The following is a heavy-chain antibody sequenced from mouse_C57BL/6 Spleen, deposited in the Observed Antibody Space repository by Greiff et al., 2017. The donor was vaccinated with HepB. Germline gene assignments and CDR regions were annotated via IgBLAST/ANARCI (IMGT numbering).Heavy chain of an antibody. Sequence: VQLQQPGTELVKPGASVKLSCKASGYTFTSYWMHWVKQRPIQGLEWIGNIDPSDSETHYNQKFKDKATLTVDKSSSTAYMQLSSLTSEDSAVYYCARHNYGNYVGFAYWGQGTLVTVSA. D-gene: IGHD2-1*01. V-gene: IGHV1-52*01. CDR1: GYTFTSYW. J-gene: IGHJ3*01. CDR2: IDPSDSET. CDR3: ARHNYGNYVGFAY.